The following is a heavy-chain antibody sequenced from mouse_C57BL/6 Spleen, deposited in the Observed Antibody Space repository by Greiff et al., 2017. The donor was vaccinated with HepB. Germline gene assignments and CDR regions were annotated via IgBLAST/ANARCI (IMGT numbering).Heavy chain of an antibody. V-gene: IGHV1-26*01. J-gene: IGHJ3*01. CDR2: INPNNGGT. CDR1: GYTFTDYY. CDR3: AREDWDRAY. Sequence: EVQLQQSGPELVKPGASVKISCKASGYTFTDYYMNWVKQSHGKSLEWIGDINPNNGGTSYNQKFKGKATLTVDKSSSTAYMALRSLTSEDSAVYYCAREDWDRAYWGQGTLVTVSA. D-gene: IGHD4-1*01.